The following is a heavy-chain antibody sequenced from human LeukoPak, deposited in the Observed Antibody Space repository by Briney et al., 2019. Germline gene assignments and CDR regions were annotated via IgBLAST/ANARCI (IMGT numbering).Heavy chain of an antibody. CDR1: GYTFTGYY. J-gene: IGHJ5*02. CDR3: AKDDYGDYSWFDP. V-gene: IGHV1-2*02. D-gene: IGHD4-17*01. CDR2: INPKRGGT. Sequence: ASVKVSCKASGYTFTGYYMHWVRQAPGQGLEWMGWINPKRGGTNYAQKFQGRVTMTRDTSISTAYMELSRLRSDDTAVYYCAKDDYGDYSWFDPWGQGTLVTVSS.